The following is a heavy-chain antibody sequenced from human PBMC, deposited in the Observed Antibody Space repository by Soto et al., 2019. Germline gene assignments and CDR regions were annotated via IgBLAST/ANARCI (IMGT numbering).Heavy chain of an antibody. CDR3: ARRRAGQMVGYYYYYMDV. D-gene: IGHD2-15*01. CDR2: IYYSGST. CDR1: GGSISSSSYY. J-gene: IGHJ6*03. V-gene: IGHV4-39*01. Sequence: QLQLQESGPGLVKPSETLSLTCTVSGGSISSSSYYWGWIRQPPGKGLEWIGSIYYSGSTYYNPSLKSRVTISVDTSKNQFSLKLSSVTAADTAVYYCARRRAGQMVGYYYYYMDVWGKGTTVTVSS.